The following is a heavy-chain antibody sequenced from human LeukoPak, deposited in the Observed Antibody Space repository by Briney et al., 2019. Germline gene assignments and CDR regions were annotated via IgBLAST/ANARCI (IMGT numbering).Heavy chain of an antibody. V-gene: IGHV3-21*01. D-gene: IGHD5-12*01. CDR1: GFTFSSYS. CDR2: ISSSSSYI. J-gene: IGHJ3*02. CDR3: VVATSPYAFDI. Sequence: GGSLRLXCAASGFTFSSYSMNWVRQAPGKGLEWVSSISSSSSYIYYADSVKGRFTISRDNAKNSLYLQMNSLRAEDTAVYYCVVATSPYAFDIWGQGAMVTVSS.